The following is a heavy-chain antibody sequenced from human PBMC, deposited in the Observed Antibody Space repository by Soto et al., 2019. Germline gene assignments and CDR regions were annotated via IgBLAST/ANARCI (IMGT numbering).Heavy chain of an antibody. CDR2: INPNSGGT. V-gene: IGHV1-2*02. J-gene: IGHJ4*02. Sequence: ASVKVSCKASGYTFTGYYMHWVRQAPGQGLEWMGWINPNSGGTNYAQKFQGRVTMTRDTSISTAYMELSRLRSDDTAVYYCAGDTATNYDILTGPGDYWGQGTLVTVS. CDR3: AGDTATNYDILTGPGDY. D-gene: IGHD3-9*01. CDR1: GYTFTGYY.